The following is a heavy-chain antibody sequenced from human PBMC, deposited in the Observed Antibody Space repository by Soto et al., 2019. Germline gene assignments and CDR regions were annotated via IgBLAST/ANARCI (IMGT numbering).Heavy chain of an antibody. D-gene: IGHD1-26*01. V-gene: IGHV1-2*02. J-gene: IGHJ6*02. CDR1: GYTFTGYY. CDR2: INPNSGDT. Sequence: ASVKVSCKASGYTFTGYYVHWVRQAPGQVLEWMGWINPNSGDTYLAQRFQGRVTMNRDTSIGTAYMELRGLTSDDTAEYYCAKGGAIVAAGTRVYLYNAMDVWGQGTKVTVSS. CDR3: AKGGAIVAAGTRVYLYNAMDV.